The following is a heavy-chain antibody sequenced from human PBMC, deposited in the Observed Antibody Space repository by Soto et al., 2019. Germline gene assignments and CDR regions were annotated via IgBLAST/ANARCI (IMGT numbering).Heavy chain of an antibody. V-gene: IGHV3-33*01. J-gene: IGHJ4*02. D-gene: IGHD6-6*01. Sequence: QVQLVESGGGVVQPGRSLRLSCAASGFTFSSYGMHWVRQAPGKGLEWVAVIWYDGSNKYYADSVKGRFTISRDNSKNTLYLQMNRLRAEDTAVYYGARDAERGQLVPGVDHWGQGTLVTVSS. CDR3: ARDAERGQLVPGVDH. CDR2: IWYDGSNK. CDR1: GFTFSSYG.